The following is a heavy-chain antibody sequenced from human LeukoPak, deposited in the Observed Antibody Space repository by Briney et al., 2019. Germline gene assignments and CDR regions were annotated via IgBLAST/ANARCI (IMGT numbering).Heavy chain of an antibody. CDR2: IYTSGST. CDR3: ARDRSSGWTWGVYFGY. Sequence: PSETLSLTCTVSGGSISSYYWSWIRQPAGKGLEWIGRIYTSGSTNYNPSLKSRVTMSVDTSKNQFSLKLSSVTAADTAVYYCARDRSSGWTWGVYFGYWGQGTLVTVSS. D-gene: IGHD6-19*01. J-gene: IGHJ4*02. V-gene: IGHV4-4*07. CDR1: GGSISSYY.